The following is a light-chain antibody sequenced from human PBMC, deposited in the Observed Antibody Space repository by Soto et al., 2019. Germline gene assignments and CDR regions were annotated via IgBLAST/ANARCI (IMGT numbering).Light chain of an antibody. Sequence: EIVLTQSPGTLSFSPGERATLTCRASQSVSSSYLAWFQQKPGQAPRLLIYGASNRATGIPDRFSGSGSGTDFTITISRLEPEDFAVYYCQQYGNAPFTFGPGTKVDIK. J-gene: IGKJ3*01. CDR3: QQYGNAPFT. CDR1: QSVSSSY. V-gene: IGKV3-20*01. CDR2: GAS.